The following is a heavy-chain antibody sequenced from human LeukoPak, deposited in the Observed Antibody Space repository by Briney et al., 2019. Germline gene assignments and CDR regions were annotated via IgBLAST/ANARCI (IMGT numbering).Heavy chain of an antibody. V-gene: IGHV3-11*04. J-gene: IGHJ3*02. D-gene: IGHD7-27*01. CDR2: ISGNGNTI. Sequence: GGSLRLSCATSGFSFSDYYMTWIRQAPGKGLEWVSYISGNGNTIYYADSVKGRFTISTDNSENTLFLQINSLRPEDTAVYYCVKETGDLGQGGFEIWGQGTTVTVS. CDR1: GFSFSDYY. CDR3: VKETGDLGQGGFEI.